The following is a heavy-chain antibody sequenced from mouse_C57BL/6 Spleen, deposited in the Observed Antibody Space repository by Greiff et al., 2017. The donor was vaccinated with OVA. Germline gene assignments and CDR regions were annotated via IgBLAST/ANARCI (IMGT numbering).Heavy chain of an antibody. CDR3: ARDYGSSYGY. J-gene: IGHJ2*01. CDR2: IDPSDSYT. V-gene: IGHV1-50*01. D-gene: IGHD1-1*01. Sequence: VQLQQPGAKLVKPGASVKLSCKASGYTFTSYWMQWVKQRPGQGLEWIGEIDPSDSYTNYNQKFKGKATLTVDTSSSTAYMQLSSLTSEDSAVYYCARDYGSSYGYWGQGTTLTVSS. CDR1: GYTFTSYW.